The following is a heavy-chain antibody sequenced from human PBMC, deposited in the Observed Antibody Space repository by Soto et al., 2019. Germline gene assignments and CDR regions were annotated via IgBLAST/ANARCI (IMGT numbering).Heavy chain of an antibody. V-gene: IGHV3-11*01. CDR1: GFTFSDYY. Sequence: GGSLRLSCAASGFTFSDYYMNWIRQAPGKGLEWVSYISSSGSTINYADSVKGRFTISRDNAKNSLYLQMNSLRAEDTAVYYCARGGRPYFDFWRGQYWGQGTLVTVAS. J-gene: IGHJ4*02. D-gene: IGHD3-3*01. CDR3: ARGGRPYFDFWRGQY. CDR2: ISSSGSTI.